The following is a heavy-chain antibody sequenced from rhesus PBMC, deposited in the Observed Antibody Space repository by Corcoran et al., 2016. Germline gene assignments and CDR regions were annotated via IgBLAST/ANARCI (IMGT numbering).Heavy chain of an antibody. CDR2: MDPTDDET. CDR1: GHSFTSSL. Sequence: EVQLVQSGAEVKRPGESLKISCKTSGHSFTSSLISWVRQMPGQGREWMGAMDPTDDETRYRPSYQGKGTSAAEKAISTTYLHWSRLKASDSATYYCAKGGYYFDYWGQGVLVTVSS. CDR3: AKGGYYFDY. V-gene: IGHV5-2*01. J-gene: IGHJ4*01. D-gene: IGHD3-34*01.